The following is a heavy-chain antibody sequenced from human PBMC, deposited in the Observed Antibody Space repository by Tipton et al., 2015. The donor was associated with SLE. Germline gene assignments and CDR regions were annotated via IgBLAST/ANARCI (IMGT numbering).Heavy chain of an antibody. V-gene: IGHV4-39*07. J-gene: IGHJ6*03. CDR1: GDSLSSNNYY. CDR3: VKSVVVVSPRDYYYYMDV. Sequence: TLSLTCSVSGDSLSSNNYYWGWIRQSPAQGLEWIGTIHYAGSTNYNPSLKSRVTISVDTSKNQFSLKLSSVTAADTGVYYCVKSVVVVSPRDYYYYMDVWGKGTTVTVSS. CDR2: IHYAGST. D-gene: IGHD2-15*01.